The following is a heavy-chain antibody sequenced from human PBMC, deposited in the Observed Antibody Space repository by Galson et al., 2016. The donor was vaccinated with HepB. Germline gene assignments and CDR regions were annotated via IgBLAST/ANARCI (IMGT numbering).Heavy chain of an antibody. Sequence: SLRLSCAASGFTVSRHYISWVRQAPGKGPEWVSVIYSGGNIYYSDTVMARFTLPRDNSKNTVALQMNSLRAEDTALYFCARTRGDYYSSRGYPTPDGFDIWGQGTMVTVSS. D-gene: IGHD3-22*01. CDR1: GFTVSRHY. V-gene: IGHV3-53*01. CDR2: IYSGGNI. CDR3: ARTRGDYYSSRGYPTPDGFDI. J-gene: IGHJ3*02.